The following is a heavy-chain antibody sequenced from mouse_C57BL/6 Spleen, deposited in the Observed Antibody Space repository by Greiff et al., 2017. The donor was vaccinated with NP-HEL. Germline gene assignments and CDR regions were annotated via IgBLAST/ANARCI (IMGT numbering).Heavy chain of an antibody. Sequence: QVQLQQPGTELVKPGASVKLSCKASGYTFTSYWMHWVKQRPGQGLAWIGHINPSNGGTYYNEKFKRKATLTVDKSYSTAYMQLSSLTSEDSAVYYCASGYYGSPDWYFDVWGTGTTVTVSS. D-gene: IGHD1-1*01. V-gene: IGHV1-53*01. CDR2: INPSNGGT. CDR3: ASGYYGSPDWYFDV. J-gene: IGHJ1*03. CDR1: GYTFTSYW.